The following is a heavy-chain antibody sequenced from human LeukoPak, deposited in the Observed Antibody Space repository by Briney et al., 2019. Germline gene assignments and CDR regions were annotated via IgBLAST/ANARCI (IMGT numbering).Heavy chain of an antibody. Sequence: GGSLRLSCEVSGFTFSNAWMSWVRQAPGKGLEWVGRIKTKADGGTTDYAVPVKGRFTISRDDSKNTLYLQMNSLKTEDTAVYYCTSHRRYDFWSNYQAYYYHYMDVWGKGTTVTVSS. CDR1: GFTFSNAW. CDR2: IKTKADGGTT. D-gene: IGHD3/OR15-3a*01. V-gene: IGHV3-15*01. CDR3: TSHRRYDFWSNYQAYYYHYMDV. J-gene: IGHJ6*03.